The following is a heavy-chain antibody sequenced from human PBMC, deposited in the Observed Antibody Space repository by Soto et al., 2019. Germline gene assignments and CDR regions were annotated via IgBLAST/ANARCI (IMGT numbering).Heavy chain of an antibody. D-gene: IGHD2-21*01. CDR1: EVSCDHCT. CDR2: ISWDGGST. CDR3: AKGAEAGNWAADHARGDGMDV. J-gene: IGHJ6*02. V-gene: IGHV3-43*01. Sequence: PGGPLTLSCGASEVSCDHCTMHWFRQAPGKGLEWVSLISWDGGSTYYADSVKGRFTISRDNSKNSLYLQMNSLRTEDTALYYCAKGAEAGNWAADHARGDGMDVGCQGTTVTVS.